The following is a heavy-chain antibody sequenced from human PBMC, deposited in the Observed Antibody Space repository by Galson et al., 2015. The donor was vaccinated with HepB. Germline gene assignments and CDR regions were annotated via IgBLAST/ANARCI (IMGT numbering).Heavy chain of an antibody. J-gene: IGHJ4*02. V-gene: IGHV4-39*07. D-gene: IGHD2-15*01. CDR2: IYYSGST. CDR3: ARDGVYCSGGSCYDY. CDR1: GGSISSSSYY. Sequence: SETLSLTCTVSGGSISSSSYYWGWIRQPPGKGLEWIGSIYYSGSTYYNPSLKNRVTISVDTSKNQFSLKLSSVTAADTAVYYCARDGVYCSGGSCYDYWGQGTLVTVSS.